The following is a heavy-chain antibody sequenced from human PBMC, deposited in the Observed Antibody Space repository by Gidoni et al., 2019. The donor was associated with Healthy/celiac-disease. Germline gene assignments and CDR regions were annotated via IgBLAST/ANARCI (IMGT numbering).Heavy chain of an antibody. V-gene: IGHV4-59*01. CDR3: ARVTGVDYDFWNGYFSRDWYFDL. Sequence: LEWIGYIYYSGSTNYNPSLKSRVTISVDTSKNQFSLKLSSVTAADTAVYYCARVTGVDYDFWNGYFSRDWYFDLWGRGTLVTVSS. CDR2: IYYSGST. D-gene: IGHD3-3*01. J-gene: IGHJ2*01.